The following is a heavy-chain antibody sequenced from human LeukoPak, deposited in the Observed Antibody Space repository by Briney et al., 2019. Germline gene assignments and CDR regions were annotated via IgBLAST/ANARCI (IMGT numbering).Heavy chain of an antibody. Sequence: VASVKVSCKVSGNSLSELSIQWVRQAPGKGLGCMGGFDPEEAKMVYAQNFQGRVTMTEDTSTQTAYMELSGLTSDDTAVYYCTTRSGDFWSGFLNWGQGALVTVSS. CDR2: FDPEEAKM. CDR1: GNSLSELS. V-gene: IGHV1-24*01. CDR3: TTRSGDFWSGFLN. J-gene: IGHJ4*02. D-gene: IGHD3-3*01.